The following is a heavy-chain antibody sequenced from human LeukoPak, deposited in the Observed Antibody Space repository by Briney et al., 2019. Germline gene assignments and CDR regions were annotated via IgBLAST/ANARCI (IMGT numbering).Heavy chain of an antibody. CDR3: WGYTTRGDWFDP. CDR1: GGSFSDYY. V-gene: IGHV4-34*01. J-gene: IGHJ5*02. Sequence: SETLSLTCAVYGGSFSDYYWSWIRQPPGRGLEWIGEINHSGSTNYKSSLKSRVTISLDTSKSQFSLRLSSVTAADTAVYYCWGYTTRGDWFDPWGQGTLVTVSS. D-gene: IGHD6-13*01. CDR2: INHSGST.